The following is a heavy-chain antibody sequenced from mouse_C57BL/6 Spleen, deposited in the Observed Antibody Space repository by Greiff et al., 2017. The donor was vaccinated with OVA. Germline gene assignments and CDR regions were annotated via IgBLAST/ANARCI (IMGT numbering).Heavy chain of an antibody. V-gene: IGHV1-54*01. CDR3: ARSGYYGSSYGWFAY. CDR1: GYAFTNYL. CDR2: INPGSGGT. Sequence: VQLQQSGAELVRPGTSVKESCKASGYAFTNYLIEWVKQRPGQGLEWIGVINPGSGGTNYNEKFKGKATLTADKSSSTAYMQLSSLTSEDSAVYFCARSGYYGSSYGWFAYWGQGTLVTVSA. D-gene: IGHD1-1*01. J-gene: IGHJ3*01.